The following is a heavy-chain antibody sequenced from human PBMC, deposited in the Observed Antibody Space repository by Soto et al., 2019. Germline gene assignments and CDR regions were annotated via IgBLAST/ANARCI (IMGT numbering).Heavy chain of an antibody. V-gene: IGHV3-30*18. J-gene: IGHJ4*02. Sequence: QVQLVESGGGVVQPGRSLRLSCVASGFTFSSYGMHWVRQAPGKGLEWVAIISYDGSNTYYADSVKGRFTISRDNSKNSLYLQMNSLRAEDMSVYYCAKEGGLSGIYYISSSYYFVYWGQGTLVTVSS. CDR3: AKEGGLSGIYYISSSYYFVY. D-gene: IGHD1-26*01. CDR2: ISYDGSNT. CDR1: GFTFSSYG.